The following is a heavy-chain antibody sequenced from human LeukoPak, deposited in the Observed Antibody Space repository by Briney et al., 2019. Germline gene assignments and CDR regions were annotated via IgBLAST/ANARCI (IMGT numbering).Heavy chain of an antibody. CDR3: ARTTMVRGVMTY. CDR2: ISSSGSTI. Sequence: GGSLRLSCAASGFTFSSYEMNWVRQAPGKGLEWVSYISSSGSTIYYADSVKGRFTISRDNAKNSLYLQMNSLRAGDTAVYYCARTTMVRGVMTYWGQGTLVTVSS. D-gene: IGHD3-10*01. J-gene: IGHJ4*02. CDR1: GFTFSSYE. V-gene: IGHV3-48*03.